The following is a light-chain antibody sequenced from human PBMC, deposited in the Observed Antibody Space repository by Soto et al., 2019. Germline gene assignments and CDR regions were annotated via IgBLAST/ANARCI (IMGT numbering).Light chain of an antibody. Sequence: EIVLTQSPGTLSLSPGERVTLSCRASQSVSNNFLAWYQQKPGQAPRLLMYDASTRLTGIPDRFSGSGSGTDFTLTISRLEPEDFGVYYCQRYGSSPPYIFGQGTQLEIK. J-gene: IGKJ2*01. CDR2: DAS. CDR1: QSVSNNF. V-gene: IGKV3-20*01. CDR3: QRYGSSPPYI.